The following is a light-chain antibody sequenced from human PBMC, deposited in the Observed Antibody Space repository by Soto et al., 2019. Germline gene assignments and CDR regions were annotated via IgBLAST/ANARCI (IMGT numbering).Light chain of an antibody. J-gene: IGKJ4*01. V-gene: IGKV3-20*01. Sequence: ENVFTRSRSTRSSSPWERATPXWGAATSVFRSSQCVSSSYLAWYQQKPCQAPRLLIYGASSRATGIPDRFSGSGSGTDFTLTISSLEPEDFAVYYCQQYGSPVFGGGTKVDIK. CDR1: QCVSSSY. CDR2: GAS. CDR3: QQYGSPV.